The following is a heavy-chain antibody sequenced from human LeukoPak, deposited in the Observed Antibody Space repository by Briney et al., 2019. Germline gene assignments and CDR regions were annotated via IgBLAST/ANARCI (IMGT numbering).Heavy chain of an antibody. CDR2: IYYSGST. CDR3: AGLGDARYRGSARALDEEY. D-gene: IGHD1-26*01. Sequence: SETLSLTCTVSGGSISSTIYYWGWIRQPPGKGLEWIGTIYYSGSTYYNPSLKSRVTISVDTSKNQFSLKLSSVTAADTAVYYCAGLGDARYRGSARALDEEYRGQGTLVTVSS. V-gene: IGHV4-39*07. CDR1: GGSISSTIYY. J-gene: IGHJ4*02.